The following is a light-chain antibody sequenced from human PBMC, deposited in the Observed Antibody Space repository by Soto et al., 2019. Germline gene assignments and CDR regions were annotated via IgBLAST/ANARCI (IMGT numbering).Light chain of an antibody. CDR3: HLYDTVPYD. CDR2: DAS. J-gene: IGKJ3*01. V-gene: IGKV1-33*01. Sequence: DIQMTQSPSSLSASVGDRVTITCQASQNINNYLNWYQQKPGRAPKLLIYDASNLEAGVPSRFRGSGSGTDFTFTITSLQPEDIATYYCHLYDTVPYDFGPGTKVDIK. CDR1: QNINNY.